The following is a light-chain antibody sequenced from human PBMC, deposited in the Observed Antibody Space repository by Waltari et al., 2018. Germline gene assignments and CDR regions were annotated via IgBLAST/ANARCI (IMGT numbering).Light chain of an antibody. CDR3: QQYDGEVVT. V-gene: IGKV3-20*01. J-gene: IGKJ4*01. CDR2: GTS. CDR1: QSVTSIS. Sequence: EIVSTQSPGTLSLSPGERATLSCRASQSVTSISLTWYQQKLGQAPRLLIYGTSSRATGIPDRFSGSGSGTDCTLTIIRLEPEDFEVYYCQQYDGEVVTFGGGTKVEI.